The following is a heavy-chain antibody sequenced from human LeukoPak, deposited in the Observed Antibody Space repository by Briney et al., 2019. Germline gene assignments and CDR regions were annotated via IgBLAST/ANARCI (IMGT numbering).Heavy chain of an antibody. CDR3: AKERVTMVRGAFAWFDP. CDR1: GFTFSGYG. CDR2: IRYDGSNK. D-gene: IGHD3-10*01. V-gene: IGHV3-30*02. J-gene: IGHJ5*02. Sequence: PGGSLRLSCAASGFTFSGYGMHWVRQAPGKGLEWVAFIRYDGSNKYYADSVKGRFTISRDNSKNTLYLQMNSLRAEDTAVYYCAKERVTMVRGAFAWFDPWGQGTLVTVSS.